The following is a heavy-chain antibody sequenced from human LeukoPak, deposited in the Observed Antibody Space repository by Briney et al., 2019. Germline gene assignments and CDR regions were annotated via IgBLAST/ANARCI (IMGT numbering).Heavy chain of an antibody. CDR2: ISYSGST. J-gene: IGHJ2*01. D-gene: IGHD1-26*01. Sequence: PSETLSLTRTVSGGSISTSTYYWGWIRQPPGKGLEWIGSISYSGSTYNNPSLKSRVTISVDTSKNQFSLKLSSVTAPDTAVYYCARRVYSGSYNWYFDLWGRGTLVTVSS. CDR3: ARRVYSGSYNWYFDL. CDR1: GGSISTSTYY. V-gene: IGHV4-39*01.